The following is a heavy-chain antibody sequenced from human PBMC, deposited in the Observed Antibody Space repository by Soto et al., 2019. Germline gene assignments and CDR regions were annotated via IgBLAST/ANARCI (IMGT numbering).Heavy chain of an antibody. Sequence: LRLSCAASGFTFSSYALNWVRQAPGKGLEWVAEISGSGTSTYYAPSVKGRLIISSDSSKNTLYLRMYSLRAEDTAMYYCAKSLSALFSLGDFKYWGQGALVTVSS. J-gene: IGHJ4*02. V-gene: IGHV3-23*01. CDR2: ISGSGTST. CDR3: AKSLSALFSLGDFKY. D-gene: IGHD2-21*01. CDR1: GFTFSSYA.